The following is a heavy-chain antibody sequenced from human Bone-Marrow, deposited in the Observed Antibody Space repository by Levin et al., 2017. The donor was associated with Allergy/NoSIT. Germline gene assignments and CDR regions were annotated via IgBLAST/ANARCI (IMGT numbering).Heavy chain of an antibody. J-gene: IGHJ6*02. D-gene: IGHD2-2*01. CDR3: ITGGDEASHWSSDHSFYIGSDV. Sequence: RASVKVSCKVSGYTFTDYYIHWVYQAPGKGPEGVGLVDPEDGETKYAEKFKGRVTLTADTSTDTAYMVLSRLRFEDTAIYYCITGGDEASHWSSDHSFYIGSDVWGQGTPVTVSS. CDR1: GYTFTDYY. CDR2: VDPEDGET. V-gene: IGHV1-69-2*01.